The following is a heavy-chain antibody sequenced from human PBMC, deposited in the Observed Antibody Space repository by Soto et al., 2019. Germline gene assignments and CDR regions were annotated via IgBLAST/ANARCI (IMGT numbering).Heavy chain of an antibody. CDR1: GYSFTSYW. CDR2: IDPSDSST. Sequence: GESLKISRKGSGYSFTSYWISWVRQMPGKGLGWVGRIDPSDSSTNYRRSFEGHVTISADKSISTAYLQWSSLKASDTAKYYCARHSSSWDWWFDPWGQGTLVTVSS. J-gene: IGHJ5*02. CDR3: ARHSSSWDWWFDP. V-gene: IGHV5-10-1*01. D-gene: IGHD6-13*01.